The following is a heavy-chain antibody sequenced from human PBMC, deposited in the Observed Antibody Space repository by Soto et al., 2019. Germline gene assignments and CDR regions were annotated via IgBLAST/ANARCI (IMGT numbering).Heavy chain of an antibody. J-gene: IGHJ6*02. CDR3: AKEILAAAGHHHYDYYYYGMDV. Sequence: EVQLVESGGGLVQPGRSLRLSCAASGFTFDDYAMHWVRQAPGKGLEWVSGISWNSGSIGYADSVKGRFTISRDNAKNSLYLQRNSLRAEDTALYYCAKEILAAAGHHHYDYYYYGMDVWGQGTTVTVSS. CDR2: ISWNSGSI. D-gene: IGHD6-13*01. CDR1: GFTFDDYA. V-gene: IGHV3-9*01.